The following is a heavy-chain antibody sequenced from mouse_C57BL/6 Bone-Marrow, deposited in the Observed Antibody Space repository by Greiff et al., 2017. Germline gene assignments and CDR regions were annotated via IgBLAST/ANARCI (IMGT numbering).Heavy chain of an antibody. CDR1: GYTFTSYW. V-gene: IGHV1-64*01. CDR2: IHPNSGST. CDR3: AKGVADYAMDY. J-gene: IGHJ4*01. Sequence: QVQLQQPGAELVKPGASVKLPCKASGYTFTSYWMHWVKQRPGQGLEWIGMIHPNSGSTNYNEKFKSKATLTVDKSSSTAYMQLSSLTSEDSAVYYCAKGVADYAMDYWGQGTSVTVSS. D-gene: IGHD1-1*02.